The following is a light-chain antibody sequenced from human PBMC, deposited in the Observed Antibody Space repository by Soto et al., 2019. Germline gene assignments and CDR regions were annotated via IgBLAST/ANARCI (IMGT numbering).Light chain of an antibody. CDR3: QAWDSSTAV. Sequence: SSELPQPPSVSVSPGQTASITCSGYKLGDKYACWYQQKPGQSPVLVIDQDSKRPSGIPERFSGSNSGNTATLTISGTQAMDEADYYCQAWDSSTAVFGTGTKLTVL. J-gene: IGLJ1*01. CDR1: KLGDKY. CDR2: QDS. V-gene: IGLV3-1*01.